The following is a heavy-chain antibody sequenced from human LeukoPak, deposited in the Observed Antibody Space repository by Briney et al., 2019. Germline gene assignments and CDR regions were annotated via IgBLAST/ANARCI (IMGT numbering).Heavy chain of an antibody. J-gene: IGHJ6*03. Sequence: PSETLSLTCTVSGGSIISYYWSWIRQPPGKGLEWIGHIYYSGSTNYNPSLKSRVTISVDTSKNQFSLKLSSVPAAEMVVYYCARAVANSGYDYYYYMDVWGKGTTVTVSS. D-gene: IGHD5-12*01. CDR2: IYYSGST. CDR1: GGSIISYY. V-gene: IGHV4-59*01. CDR3: ARAVANSGYDYYYYMDV.